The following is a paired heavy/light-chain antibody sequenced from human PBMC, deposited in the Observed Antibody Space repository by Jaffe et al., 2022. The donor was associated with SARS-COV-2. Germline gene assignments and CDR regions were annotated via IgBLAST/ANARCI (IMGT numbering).Light chain of an antibody. CDR2: LVS. CDR1: QSLLHRNGDHY. V-gene: IGKV2-28*01. CDR3: MQSLQTPLT. J-gene: IGKJ5*01. Sequence: DIVMTQSPLSLPVTPGEPASISCRSSQSLLHRNGDHYLDWYLQKPGQSPQLLFYLVSNRASGVPDRFSGSGSGTYFTLKISRVEAEDVGVYYCMQSLQTPLTFGQGTRLEIK.
Heavy chain of an antibody. J-gene: IGHJ5*02. D-gene: IGHD3-10*01. CDR3: ARGNGWGSSSDWFDP. CDR1: GDSITNTKW. CDR2: VSNSGDT. Sequence: VQLQESGPGLVRPSGTLSLTCGVSGDSITNTKWWSWVRLSPGKGLEWIGEVSNSGDTNYNSPLKSRVTISLERPNNEFSLRLTSVTAADTAVYYCARGNGWGSSSDWFDPWGQGTLVTVSS. V-gene: IGHV4-4*02.